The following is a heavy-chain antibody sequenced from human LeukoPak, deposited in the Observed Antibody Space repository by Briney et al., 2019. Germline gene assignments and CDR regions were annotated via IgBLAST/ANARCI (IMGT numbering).Heavy chain of an antibody. CDR3: ARDRGVNYYDSSGYYYPNY. J-gene: IGHJ4*02. CDR1: GFTFSDYW. V-gene: IGHV3-7*01. Sequence: GGSLRLSCAGSGFTFSDYWMHWVRQAPGKGLEWVANIKQDGSEKFYVDSVKGRFTISRDNAKNSLYLQMNSLRAEDTAVYYCARDRGVNYYDSSGYYYPNYWGQGTLVTVSS. D-gene: IGHD3-22*01. CDR2: IKQDGSEK.